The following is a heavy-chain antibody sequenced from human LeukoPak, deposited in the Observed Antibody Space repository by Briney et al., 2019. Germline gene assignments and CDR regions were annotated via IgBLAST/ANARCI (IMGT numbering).Heavy chain of an antibody. J-gene: IGHJ6*03. CDR2: INPNSGGT. CDR1: GYTFTGYY. D-gene: IGHD2-2*02. Sequence: ASVKVSCKGSGYTFTGYYMHWVRQAPGQGLEWMGWINPNSGGTNYAQKFQGRVTMTRDTSISTAYMELSRLRSDDTAVYYCARVKVPAAILYYMDVWGKGTTVTVSS. V-gene: IGHV1-2*02. CDR3: ARVKVPAAILYYMDV.